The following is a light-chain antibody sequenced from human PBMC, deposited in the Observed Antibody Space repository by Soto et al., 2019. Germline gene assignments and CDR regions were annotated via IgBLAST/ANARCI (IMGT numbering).Light chain of an antibody. CDR3: QQYAGSPWT. CDR1: PSVSSSY. J-gene: IGKJ1*01. CDR2: GTS. V-gene: IGKV3-20*01. Sequence: EIVLTQSPGTLSLSPGERATLSCRASPSVSSSYLAWYQQKPGQAPRLLIYGTSIRATGIPDRFSGSGSGTDFTLTISSLEPEDFAVYYCQQYAGSPWTFGQGTKVEIK.